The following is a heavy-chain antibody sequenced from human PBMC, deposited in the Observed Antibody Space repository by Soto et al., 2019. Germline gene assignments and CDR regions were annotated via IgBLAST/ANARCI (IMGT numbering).Heavy chain of an antibody. CDR3: ARDPWAADY. CDR2: IYSGGST. CDR1: GFNVSTKY. D-gene: IGHD3-16*01. J-gene: IGHJ4*02. Sequence: GGSLRLSCAASGFNVSTKYMSWVRQAPGKGLEWVSVIYSGGSTFYADSVRGRFTISRDNSKNTVNLQMNSLRAEDTAVYYCARDPWAADYWGQGTLVTVSS. V-gene: IGHV3-66*01.